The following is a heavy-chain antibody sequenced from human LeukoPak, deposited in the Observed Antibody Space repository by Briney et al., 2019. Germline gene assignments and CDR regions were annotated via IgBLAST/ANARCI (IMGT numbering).Heavy chain of an antibody. V-gene: IGHV4-59*01. CDR2: ISYIGST. CDR3: ARDLVTVTKGFDI. CDR1: DDSFSSYY. D-gene: IGHD4-17*01. Sequence: SETLSLTCAVSDDSFSSYYWTWIRQPPGKGLEWIGYISYIGSTNYNPSLKSRVTISIDTSKNQFSLKLSSVTAADTAVYYCARDLVTVTKGFDIWGQGTMVSVSS. J-gene: IGHJ3*02.